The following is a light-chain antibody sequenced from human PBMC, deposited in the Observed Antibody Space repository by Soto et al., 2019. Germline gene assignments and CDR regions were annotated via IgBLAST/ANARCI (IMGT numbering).Light chain of an antibody. V-gene: IGLV2-11*01. J-gene: IGLJ2*01. CDR3: CAYEGRDTVV. Sequence: QSALTQPCSVSGSPGQSVTISCTGTSSDVGGYNYVSWYQQHPGKAPKLLIYDVNKRPSGVPGRFSGSKSGKTASLTISGLQAEDEADYYCCAYEGRDTVVFGGGTQLTVL. CDR2: DVN. CDR1: SSDVGGYNY.